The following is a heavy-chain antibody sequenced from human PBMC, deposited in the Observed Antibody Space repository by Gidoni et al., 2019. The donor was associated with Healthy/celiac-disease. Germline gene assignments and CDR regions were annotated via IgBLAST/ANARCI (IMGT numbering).Heavy chain of an antibody. Sequence: QVQLQESGPGLVKPSATLSLTCTVSGGSISSYYWSWIRQPPGKGLEWIGYIYYSGSTNYNPSLKSRVTISVDTSKNQFSLKLSSVTAADTAVYYCARDYWDGDYDSYYYGMDVWGQGTTVTVSS. J-gene: IGHJ6*02. CDR2: IYYSGST. CDR3: ARDYWDGDYDSYYYGMDV. V-gene: IGHV4-59*01. CDR1: GGSISSYY. D-gene: IGHD4-17*01.